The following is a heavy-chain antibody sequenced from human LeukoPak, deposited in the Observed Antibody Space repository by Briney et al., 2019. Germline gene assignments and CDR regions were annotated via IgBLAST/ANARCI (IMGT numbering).Heavy chain of an antibody. CDR2: FFYTGNT. Sequence: PSETLSLTCTVSGDSIRSYYWTWIRQSPGKGLECIGFFFYTGNTNYNPSPKSRVTISVDMSKNQFSLKLSSVTAADTAVYYCARLDFYYYGMDVWGQGTTVTVSS. V-gene: IGHV4-59*01. CDR1: GDSIRSYY. CDR3: ARLDFYYYGMDV. J-gene: IGHJ6*02.